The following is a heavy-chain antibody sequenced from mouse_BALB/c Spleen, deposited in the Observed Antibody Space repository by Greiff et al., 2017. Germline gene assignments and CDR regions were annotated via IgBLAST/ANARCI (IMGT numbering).Heavy chain of an antibody. V-gene: IGHV7-3*02. CDR2: IRNKANGYTT. Sequence: EVQLQESGGGLVQPGGSLRLSCATSGFTFTDYYMSWVRQPPGKALEWLGFIRNKANGYTTEYSASVKGRFTISRDNSQSILYLQMNTLRAEDSATYYCGRGYFEVWGAGTTVTVSS. CDR1: GFTFTDYY. J-gene: IGHJ1*01. CDR3: GRGYFEV.